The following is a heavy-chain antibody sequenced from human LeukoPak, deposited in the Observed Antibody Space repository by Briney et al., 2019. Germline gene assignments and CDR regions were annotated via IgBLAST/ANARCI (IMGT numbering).Heavy chain of an antibody. CDR3: AKDDNYIRFLS. J-gene: IGHJ5*02. V-gene: IGHV3-23*01. CDR1: GFTFSNYA. D-gene: IGHD3-16*01. Sequence: GGSLRLSCAASGFTFSNYAMRWVRQAPGKGLEWVSGITGSGGNRYYADSVKGRFTISRDNSKNTLYLQMNSLRAEDTAVYYCAKDDNYIRFLSWGQGTLVTVPS. CDR2: ITGSGGNR.